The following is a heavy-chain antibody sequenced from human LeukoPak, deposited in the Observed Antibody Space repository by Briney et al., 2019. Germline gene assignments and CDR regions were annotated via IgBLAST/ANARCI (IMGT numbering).Heavy chain of an antibody. J-gene: IGHJ4*02. Sequence: GGSLRLSCVASGFTFSNYAMSWVRQAPGKGLEWVSAISGSGGSTYYADSVKGRFTISRDNSKNTLYLQMNSLRAEDTAVYYCAKGYGSGSYYPYDYWGQGTLVTVSS. CDR3: AKGYGSGSYYPYDY. D-gene: IGHD3-10*01. V-gene: IGHV3-23*01. CDR2: ISGSGGST. CDR1: GFTFSNYA.